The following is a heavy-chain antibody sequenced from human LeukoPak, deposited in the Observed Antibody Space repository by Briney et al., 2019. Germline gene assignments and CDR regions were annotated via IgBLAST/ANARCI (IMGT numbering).Heavy chain of an antibody. CDR2: IKQDESEK. D-gene: IGHD3-3*01. Sequence: GGSLRLSCAASGFTFSSYWMSWVRQAPGKGLECVANIKQDESEKYYVDSVKGRFTISRDNAKNSLYLQMNSLRAEDTAVYYCARVMSRNYDFWSGYVGAFDYWGQGTLVTVSS. CDR3: ARVMSRNYDFWSGYVGAFDY. V-gene: IGHV3-7*01. CDR1: GFTFSSYW. J-gene: IGHJ4*02.